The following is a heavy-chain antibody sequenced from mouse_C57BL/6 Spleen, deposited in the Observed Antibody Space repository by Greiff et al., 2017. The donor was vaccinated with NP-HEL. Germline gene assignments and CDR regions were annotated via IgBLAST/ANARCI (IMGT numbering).Heavy chain of an antibody. Sequence: QVQLQQSGPELVKPGASVKISCKASGYAFSSSWMNWVKQRPGKGLEWIGRIYPGDGDTNYNGKFKGKATLTADKSSSTAYMQLSSLTSEDSAVYFCARDTTVVATGDFDYWGQGTTLTVSS. CDR3: ARDTTVVATGDFDY. D-gene: IGHD1-1*01. CDR1: GYAFSSSW. CDR2: IYPGDGDT. J-gene: IGHJ2*01. V-gene: IGHV1-82*01.